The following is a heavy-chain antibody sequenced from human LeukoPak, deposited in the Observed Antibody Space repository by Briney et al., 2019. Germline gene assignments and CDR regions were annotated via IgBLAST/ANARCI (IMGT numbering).Heavy chain of an antibody. V-gene: IGHV4-59*01. J-gene: IGHJ4*02. CDR2: IYYSGST. CDR1: GGPISSYY. CDR3: ASRKLGNDY. Sequence: TSETLSLTCTVSGGPISSYYWSWIRQPPGKGLEWIGYIYYSGSTSYSPSLKSRVTISADTSQNQFSLKLSSVTAADTAVYYCASRKLGNDYWGQGTLVTVSS. D-gene: IGHD7-27*01.